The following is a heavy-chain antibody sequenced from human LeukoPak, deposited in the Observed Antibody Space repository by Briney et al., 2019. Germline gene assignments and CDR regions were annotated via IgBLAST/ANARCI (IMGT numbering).Heavy chain of an antibody. V-gene: IGHV4-39*07. Sequence: SETLSLTCTVSGGSISSSSYYWGWIRQPPGKGLEWTGSIYYSGSTYYNPSLKCRVTISVDTSKNQFSLKLSSVTAADTAVYYCARLHYGSGSYFLLDDYYMDVWGKGATVTVSS. D-gene: IGHD3-10*01. CDR2: IYYSGST. CDR3: ARLHYGSGSYFLLDDYYMDV. CDR1: GGSISSSSYY. J-gene: IGHJ6*03.